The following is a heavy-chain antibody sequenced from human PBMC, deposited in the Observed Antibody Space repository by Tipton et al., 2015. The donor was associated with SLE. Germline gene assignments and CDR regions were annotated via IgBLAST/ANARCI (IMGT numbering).Heavy chain of an antibody. Sequence: TLSLTCTVFGGSIRSGGYYWSWIRQHPGKGLEWIGYIHHSGDTYYNLSLKSRLGISVDTSENQFSLRLNSVSAADTAVYYCARGLTWNYPFDYWGQGALVTVSS. CDR2: IHHSGDT. V-gene: IGHV4-31*03. CDR1: GGSIRSGGYY. D-gene: IGHD1-7*01. CDR3: ARGLTWNYPFDY. J-gene: IGHJ4*02.